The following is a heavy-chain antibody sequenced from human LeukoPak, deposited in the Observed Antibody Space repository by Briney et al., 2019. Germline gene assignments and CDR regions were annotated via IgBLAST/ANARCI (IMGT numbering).Heavy chain of an antibody. CDR3: ARDVVVAATLDY. CDR1: GGSFSGYY. D-gene: IGHD2-15*01. V-gene: IGHV4-34*01. J-gene: IGHJ4*02. Sequence: PSETLSLTCAVYGGSFSGYYWSWIRQPPGKGLEWIGEINHSGSTNYNPSLKSRVTISVDTSKNQFSLKLSSVTAADTAVYYCARDVVVAATLDYWGQGTLVTVSS. CDR2: INHSGST.